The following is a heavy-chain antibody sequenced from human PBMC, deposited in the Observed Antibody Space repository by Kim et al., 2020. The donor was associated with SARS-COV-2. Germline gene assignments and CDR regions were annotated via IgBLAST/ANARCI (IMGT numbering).Heavy chain of an antibody. CDR3: ARLAVTALFDY. J-gene: IGHJ4*02. Sequence: WGSLRLSCAASGFTFSSYWMSWVRQAPGKGLEWVANIKQDGSEKYYVDSVKGRFTISRDNAKNSLYLQMNSLRAEDTAVYYCARLAVTALFDYWGQGTLVTVSS. V-gene: IGHV3-7*01. CDR1: GFTFSSYW. CDR2: IKQDGSEK. D-gene: IGHD2-21*02.